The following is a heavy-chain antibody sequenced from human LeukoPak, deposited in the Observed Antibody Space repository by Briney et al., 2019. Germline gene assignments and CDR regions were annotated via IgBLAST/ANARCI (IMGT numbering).Heavy chain of an antibody. D-gene: IGHD4-23*01. J-gene: IGHJ4*02. CDR3: AREDYGGNSGEYYFDY. V-gene: IGHV3-21*04. CDR1: GFTFSSYS. CDR2: ISSSSSYI. Sequence: GGSLRLSCAASGFTFSSYSMNWVRQAPGKGLEWVSSISSSSSYIYYADSVKGRFTISRDNAKNSLYLQMNSLRAEDTAVYYCAREDYGGNSGEYYFDYWGQGTLVTVSS.